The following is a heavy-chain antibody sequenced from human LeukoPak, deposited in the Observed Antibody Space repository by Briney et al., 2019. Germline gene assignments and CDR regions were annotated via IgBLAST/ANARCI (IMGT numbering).Heavy chain of an antibody. V-gene: IGHV3-53*01. CDR1: GFTIRSNY. D-gene: IGHD3-3*01. CDR3: ARDKGFWKGNPPYYYYMDV. Sequence: PGGSLRLSCAASGFTIRSNYMSWVRQAPGKGLEWVSVIYSGGTTYYADSVKGRFTISRDNSKNTLYLQMNSLRAEDTAVYYCARDKGFWKGNPPYYYYMDVGGKGPTVTVSS. CDR2: IYSGGTT. J-gene: IGHJ6*03.